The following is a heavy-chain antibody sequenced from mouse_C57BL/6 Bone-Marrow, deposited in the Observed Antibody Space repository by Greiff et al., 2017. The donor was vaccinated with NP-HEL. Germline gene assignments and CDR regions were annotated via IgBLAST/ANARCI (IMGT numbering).Heavy chain of an antibody. V-gene: IGHV5-4*03. Sequence: EVKVVESGGGLVKPGGSLKLSCAASGFTFSSYAMSWVRQTPEKRLEWVATISDGGSYNYYPDNVKGRFTISRDNAKNNLYLQMSHLKSEDTAMYYCARADYYGSSYIPDWFAYWGQGTLVTVSA. CDR1: GFTFSSYA. CDR3: ARADYYGSSYIPDWFAY. D-gene: IGHD1-1*01. CDR2: ISDGGSYN. J-gene: IGHJ3*01.